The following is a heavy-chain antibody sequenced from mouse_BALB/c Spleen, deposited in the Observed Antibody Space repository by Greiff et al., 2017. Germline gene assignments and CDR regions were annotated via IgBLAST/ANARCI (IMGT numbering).Heavy chain of an antibody. CDR1: GYTFTDYA. D-gene: IGHD2-14*01. J-gene: IGHJ2*01. V-gene: IGHV1-67*01. Sequence: VQLQESGPELVRPGVSVKISCKGSGYTFTDYAMHWVKQSHAKSLEWIGVISTYYGNTNYNQKFKGKATMTVDKSSSTAYMELARLTSEDSAIYYCARSGRYDVFDYWGQGTTLTVSS. CDR3: ARSGRYDVFDY. CDR2: ISTYYGNT.